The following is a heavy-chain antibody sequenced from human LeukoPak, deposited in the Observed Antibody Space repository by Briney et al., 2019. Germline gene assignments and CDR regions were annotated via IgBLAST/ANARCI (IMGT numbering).Heavy chain of an antibody. V-gene: IGHV4-39*01. J-gene: IGHJ1*01. CDR3: ARRRYYDSTGYFE. D-gene: IGHD3-22*01. CDR2: IYYSGST. Sequence: SETLSLTCAVSGGSISSSSYYWGWIRQPPGKGLEWIGSIYYSGSTYYNPSLKSRVTISVDTSKKQFVLKLSSATAADTAVFYCARRRYYDSTGYFEWGRGTLVTVSS. CDR1: GGSISSSSYY.